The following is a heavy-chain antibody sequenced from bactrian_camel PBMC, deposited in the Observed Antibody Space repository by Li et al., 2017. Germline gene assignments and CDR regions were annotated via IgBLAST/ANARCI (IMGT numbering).Heavy chain of an antibody. Sequence: DVQLVESGGGSVPAGGSLRLTCTASTSAYVAYVYAMAWFRQAPGKGLEWVSSIDSGGRYTYCASVKGRFTISRDNAKNTVYLQMNSLKSEDTALYYCATDFRFQGEYNYWGQGTQVTVS. CDR3: ATDFRFQGEYNY. V-gene: IGHV3S40*01. J-gene: IGHJ4*01. CDR2: IDSGGRYT. CDR1: TSAYVAYVYA. D-gene: IGHD3*01.